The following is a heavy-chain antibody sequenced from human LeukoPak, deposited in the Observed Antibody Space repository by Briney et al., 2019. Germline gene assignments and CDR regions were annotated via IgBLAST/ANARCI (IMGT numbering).Heavy chain of an antibody. Sequence: GKSLRLSCATSGFTFSGYGMHWVRQAPGKGLEWMTDIWSDGSNKYYADSVKGRFTISRDNSKNTLYLQMNSLRAEDTAVYYWARVPHDPIAAVGTGDAFDIWGQGTMVTVSS. D-gene: IGHD6-13*01. V-gene: IGHV3-33*01. CDR2: IWSDGSNK. J-gene: IGHJ3*02. CDR1: GFTFSGYG. CDR3: ARVPHDPIAAVGTGDAFDI.